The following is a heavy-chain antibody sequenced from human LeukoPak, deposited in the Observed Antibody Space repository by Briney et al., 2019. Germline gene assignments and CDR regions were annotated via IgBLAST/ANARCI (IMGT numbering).Heavy chain of an antibody. CDR2: TTNKAHSYTT. Sequence: GGSLRLSCAVSGFILSDDNMDWVRQAPGKGLEWVGRTTNKAHSYTTAYAASVKGRFTISRDDSRNSLYLQMNSLKAEDTAVYYCARAPSGLDYWGQGILVTVSS. J-gene: IGHJ4*02. CDR3: ARAPSGLDY. D-gene: IGHD2-15*01. CDR1: GFILSDDN. V-gene: IGHV3-72*01.